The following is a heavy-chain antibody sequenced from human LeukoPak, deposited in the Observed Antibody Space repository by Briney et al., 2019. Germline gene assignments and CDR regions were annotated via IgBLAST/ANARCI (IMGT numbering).Heavy chain of an antibody. D-gene: IGHD3-10*01. Sequence: SETLSLTCTVSGGSISSYYRSWIRQPPGKGLEWIGYIYYSGSANYNPSLKSRVTISVDTSKNQFSLKLSSVTAADTAVYYCARETLVRGVIARADAFDIWGQGTMVTVSS. CDR3: ARETLVRGVIARADAFDI. CDR1: GGSISSYY. CDR2: IYYSGSA. J-gene: IGHJ3*02. V-gene: IGHV4-59*12.